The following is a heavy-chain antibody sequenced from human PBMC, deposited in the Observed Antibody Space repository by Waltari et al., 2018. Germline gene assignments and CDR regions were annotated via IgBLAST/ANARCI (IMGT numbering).Heavy chain of an antibody. CDR2: IYYSGST. J-gene: IGHJ4*02. CDR3: ARGGGSYYNGIDY. D-gene: IGHD3-10*01. V-gene: IGHV4-59*11. CDR1: GGSISSHY. Sequence: QVQLQESGPGLVKPSETLSLTCTVSGGSISSHYWSWIRQPPGKGLEWIGYIYYSGSTNYNPSLRSRGTRSVDTSKNQFSLKLSSVTAADTAVYYCARGGGSYYNGIDYWGQGTLVTVSS.